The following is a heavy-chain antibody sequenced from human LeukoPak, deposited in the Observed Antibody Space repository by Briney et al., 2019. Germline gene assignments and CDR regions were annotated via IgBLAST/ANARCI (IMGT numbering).Heavy chain of an antibody. CDR2: IEQDGSEE. CDR1: GFTFSSYW. CDR3: AGGRGWSSDY. D-gene: IGHD6-19*01. J-gene: IGHJ4*02. Sequence: GGSLRLSCATSGFTFSSYWMNWVRQAPGKGLEWVANIEQDGSEENYVDSVKGRFTTSRDNAKNSLYLQMSSLRAEDTAVYYCAGGRGWSSDYWGQGTLVTVSS. V-gene: IGHV3-7*03.